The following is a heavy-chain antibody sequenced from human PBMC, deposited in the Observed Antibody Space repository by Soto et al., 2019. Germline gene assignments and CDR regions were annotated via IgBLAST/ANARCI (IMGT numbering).Heavy chain of an antibody. D-gene: IGHD3-10*01. J-gene: IGHJ3*02. CDR2: ISSSGSTI. Sequence: PGESLKISCAASGFTFDDFAMHWVRQAPGKGLEWVSYISSSGSTIYYADSVKGRFTISRDNAKNSLYLQMNSLRAEDTAVYYCARGMLFLFAFDIWGQGTMVTVSS. CDR1: GFTFDDFA. V-gene: IGHV3-48*03. CDR3: ARGMLFLFAFDI.